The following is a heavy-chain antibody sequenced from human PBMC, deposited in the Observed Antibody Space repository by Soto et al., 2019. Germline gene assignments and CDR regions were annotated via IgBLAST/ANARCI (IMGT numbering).Heavy chain of an antibody. CDR1: GASISIGFYY. V-gene: IGHV4-31*03. CDR3: ARSYSRSIHAFDV. D-gene: IGHD1-26*01. CDR2: ISDSGNI. J-gene: IGHJ3*01. Sequence: QVKLQESGPGLVRPSETLSVTCTVSGASISIGFYYWSWFRQHPGRGLEWIGHISDSGNISCNPSLKSRATITEDSSKNQFSLRLTSVTAADTAVYSCARSYSRSIHAFDVWGQGTMVSVSS.